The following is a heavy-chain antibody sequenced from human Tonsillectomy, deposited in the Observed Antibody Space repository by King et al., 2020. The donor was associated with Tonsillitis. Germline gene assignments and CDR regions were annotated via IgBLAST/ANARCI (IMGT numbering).Heavy chain of an antibody. V-gene: IGHV3-30*18. CDR3: AKDSYCSSTSCYNNWFDP. J-gene: IGHJ5*02. CDR2: ISYDGSNK. CDR1: GFTFSSYG. Sequence: HVQLVESGGGVVQPGRSLRLSCAASGFTFSSYGMHWVRQAPGEGLEWVAVISYDGSNKYYADSVKGRFTISRDNSKNTRYLQMNSLGAEDTAVYYCAKDSYCSSTSCYNNWFDPWGQGTLVTVSS. D-gene: IGHD2-2*02.